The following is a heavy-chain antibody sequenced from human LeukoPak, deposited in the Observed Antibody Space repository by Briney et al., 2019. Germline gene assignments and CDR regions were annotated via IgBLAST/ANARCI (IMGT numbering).Heavy chain of an antibody. CDR1: GGSISSNSYY. CDR2: IYYSGST. CDR3: AGQWLTHHAPLYY. Sequence: SETLSLTCTVSGGSISSNSYYWGWIRPPPGKGLEWIGSIYYSGSTYYNPSLKSRVTISVDTSKNQFSLKLSSVTAADTAVYYGAGQWLTHHAPLYYRGQGTLVTVSS. J-gene: IGHJ4*02. V-gene: IGHV4-39*01. D-gene: IGHD5-12*01.